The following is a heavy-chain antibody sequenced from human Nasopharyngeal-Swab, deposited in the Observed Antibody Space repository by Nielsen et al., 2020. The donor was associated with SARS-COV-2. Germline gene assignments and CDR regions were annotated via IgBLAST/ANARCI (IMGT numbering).Heavy chain of an antibody. J-gene: IGHJ4*02. Sequence: ASVKVSCNASAYIITSYYMHWVRQAPGQGLEWMGIINPSGGSTSYAQKVQGRVTMTRDTSTSTVYMELSSLRSEDTAVYYCAARGSCSSTSCYADYWGQGTLVTVSS. CDR2: INPSGGST. CDR3: AARGSCSSTSCYADY. V-gene: IGHV1-46*01. CDR1: AYIITSYY. D-gene: IGHD2-2*01.